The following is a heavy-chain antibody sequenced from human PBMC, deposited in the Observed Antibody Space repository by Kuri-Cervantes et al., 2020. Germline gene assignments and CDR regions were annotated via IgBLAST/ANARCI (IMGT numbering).Heavy chain of an antibody. V-gene: IGHV3-48*01. CDR1: GFTFSSYS. CDR2: ISSSSSTI. J-gene: IGHJ6*02. D-gene: IGHD2-2*01. Sequence: GGSLRLSCAASGFTFSSYSMNWVRQAPGKGLEWVSYISSSSSTIYYADSVKGRFTIFRDNAKNSLYLQMSSLRAEDTALYYCAKETYCSSTSCGYGMDVWGQGTTVTVSS. CDR3: AKETYCSSTSCGYGMDV.